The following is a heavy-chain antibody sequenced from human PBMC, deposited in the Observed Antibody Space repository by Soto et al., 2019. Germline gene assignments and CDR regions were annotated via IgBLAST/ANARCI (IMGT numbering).Heavy chain of an antibody. Sequence: PSETLSLTCTVPGGSISSYYWSWIRQPPGKGLEWIGYFYYSGSTNYNPSLKSRVTISVDTSKNQFSLKLSSVTAADTAVYYCARGGWKLFDYWGQGTLVTVSS. CDR2: FYYSGST. V-gene: IGHV4-59*01. CDR1: GGSISSYY. D-gene: IGHD6-19*01. J-gene: IGHJ4*02. CDR3: ARGGWKLFDY.